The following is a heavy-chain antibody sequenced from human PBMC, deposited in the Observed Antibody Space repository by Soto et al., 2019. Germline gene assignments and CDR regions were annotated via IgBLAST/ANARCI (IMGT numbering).Heavy chain of an antibody. J-gene: IGHJ6*02. Sequence: QVQLVQSGGEVKKPGASVKVSCKTSGYSFTTYGISRVRQAPGQGLEWMGWISAYNGNTNYAQKLQDRVTMTTDTSTSTAYMELRSLRSDDTAVYYCAREGPAPYYYYGMDVWGQGSTVTVSS. CDR3: AREGPAPYYYYGMDV. V-gene: IGHV1-18*01. CDR2: ISAYNGNT. CDR1: GYSFTTYG.